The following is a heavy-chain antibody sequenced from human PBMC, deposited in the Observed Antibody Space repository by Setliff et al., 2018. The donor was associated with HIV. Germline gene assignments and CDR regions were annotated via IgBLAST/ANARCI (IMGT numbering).Heavy chain of an antibody. D-gene: IGHD5-12*01. V-gene: IGHV3-23*01. Sequence: GGSLRLSCVASGFTFRTFAMHWVRQAPGKGLEWVSVISGSGDNTYYADSVKGRFTISRDNSKNTLYMQMTSLRVEDTAAYYCAKDYFSGYDFRYFFDYWGQGALVTVSS. J-gene: IGHJ4*02. CDR1: GFTFRTFA. CDR2: ISGSGDNT. CDR3: AKDYFSGYDFRYFFDY.